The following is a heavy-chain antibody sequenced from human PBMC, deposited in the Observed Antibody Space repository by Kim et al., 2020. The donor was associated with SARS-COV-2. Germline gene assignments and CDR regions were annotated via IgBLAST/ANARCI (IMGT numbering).Heavy chain of an antibody. CDR3: ARVMVVRGVLNWFDP. J-gene: IGHJ5*02. Sequence: DPGKGRFTISRDNSKNTLYLQMNSLRAEDTAVYYCARVMVVRGVLNWFDPWGQGTLVTVSS. D-gene: IGHD3-10*01. V-gene: IGHV3-53*01.